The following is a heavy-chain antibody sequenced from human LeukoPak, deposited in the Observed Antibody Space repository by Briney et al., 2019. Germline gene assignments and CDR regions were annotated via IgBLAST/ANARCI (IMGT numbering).Heavy chain of an antibody. CDR3: ARRPSFVGGHGYGDYDSFYYYYGMDV. J-gene: IGHJ6*02. Sequence: PGGSLRLSCAASGFTFSSYSMNWVRQAPGKGLEWVSYISSSSSTIYYADSVKGRFTISRDNAKNSLYLQMNSLRAEDTAVYYCARRPSFVGGHGYGDYDSFYYYYGMDVWGQGTTVTVSS. V-gene: IGHV3-48*01. D-gene: IGHD4-17*01. CDR1: GFTFSSYS. CDR2: ISSSSSTI.